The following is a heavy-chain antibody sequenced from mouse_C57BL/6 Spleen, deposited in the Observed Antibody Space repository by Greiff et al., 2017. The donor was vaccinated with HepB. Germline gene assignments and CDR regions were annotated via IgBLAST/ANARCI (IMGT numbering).Heavy chain of an antibody. V-gene: IGHV1-80*01. Sequence: QVQLKESGAELVKPGASVKISCKASGYAFSSYWMNWVKQRPGKGLEWIGQIYPGDGDTNYNGKFKGKATLTADKSSSTAYMQLSSLTSEDSAVYFCARCGDYYAMDYWGQGTSVTVSS. CDR1: GYAFSSYW. CDR3: ARCGDYYAMDY. CDR2: IYPGDGDT. J-gene: IGHJ4*01.